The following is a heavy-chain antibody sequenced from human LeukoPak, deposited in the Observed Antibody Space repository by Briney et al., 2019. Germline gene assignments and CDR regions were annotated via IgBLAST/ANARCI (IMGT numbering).Heavy chain of an antibody. V-gene: IGHV3-23*01. CDR3: AKDSPSSYWDYVWGSYRFTGPDY. Sequence: PGGSLRLSCAASGFTFSGYGMSWVRQAPGKGLEWVSDISGSGGSTYYADSVKGRFTISRDNSKNTLYLQMNSLRADDTAVYYCAKDSPSSYWDYVWGSYRFTGPDYWGQGTLVTVSS. CDR2: ISGSGGST. J-gene: IGHJ4*02. CDR1: GFTFSGYG. D-gene: IGHD3-16*02.